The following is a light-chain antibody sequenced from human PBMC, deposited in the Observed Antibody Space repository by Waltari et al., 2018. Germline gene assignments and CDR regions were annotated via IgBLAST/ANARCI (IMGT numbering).Light chain of an antibody. CDR1: SSNIGAGYD. Sequence: QSVLTQPPSVSGAPGQRVTISCTGSSSNIGAGYDVHWYQQLPGTAPKPLVYGNTNRPSGVPDRFSGSKSGTSASLAITGLQAEDEADYYCQSSDIWLSGHAVFGGGTRLIVL. V-gene: IGLV1-40*01. J-gene: IGLJ2*01. CDR2: GNT. CDR3: QSSDIWLSGHAV.